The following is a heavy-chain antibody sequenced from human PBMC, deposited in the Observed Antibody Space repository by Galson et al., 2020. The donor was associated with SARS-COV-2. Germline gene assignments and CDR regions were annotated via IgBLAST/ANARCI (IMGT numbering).Heavy chain of an antibody. CDR3: ARALFANYYHGMDV. D-gene: IGHD3-10*02. CDR2: IVVGSGNT. J-gene: IGHJ6*02. Sequence: SVKVSCKASGFTFTSSAVQWVRQARGQRLEWIGWIVVGSGNTNYAQKFQERVTITRDMSTSTAYMELSSLRSEDTAVYYCARALFANYYHGMDVWGQGTTVTVSS. V-gene: IGHV1-58*01. CDR1: GFTFTSSA.